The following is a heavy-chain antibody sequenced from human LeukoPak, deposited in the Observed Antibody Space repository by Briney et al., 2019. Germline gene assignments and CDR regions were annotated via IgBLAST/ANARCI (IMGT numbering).Heavy chain of an antibody. V-gene: IGHV4-4*07. CDR3: ARDMYYYGSGSYRFDY. Sequence: PSETLSLTCTVSGVSISSYYWSWIRQPAGKVLEWIGRIHTSGSTNYNSSLKSRVTMSVDTSKNQFSLKLSSVTAADTAVYYCARDMYYYGSGSYRFDYWGQGTLVTVSS. J-gene: IGHJ4*02. CDR1: GVSISSYY. D-gene: IGHD3-10*01. CDR2: IHTSGST.